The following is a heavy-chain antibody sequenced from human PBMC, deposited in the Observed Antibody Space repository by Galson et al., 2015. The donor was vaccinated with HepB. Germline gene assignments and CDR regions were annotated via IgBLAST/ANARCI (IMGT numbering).Heavy chain of an antibody. CDR2: IKSKTNDGTT. V-gene: IGHV3-15*07. CDR1: GFTFSNSW. D-gene: IGHD4-17*01. Sequence: SLRLSCAASGFTFSNSWMNWVRQAPGKGLEWVGRIKSKTNDGTTDYAAPVKGRFTISRDDSKNTLYLQMNSLKTEDTAVYYCTTDAMTTVTTGIFDYWGQGTLVTVSS. J-gene: IGHJ4*02. CDR3: TTDAMTTVTTGIFDY.